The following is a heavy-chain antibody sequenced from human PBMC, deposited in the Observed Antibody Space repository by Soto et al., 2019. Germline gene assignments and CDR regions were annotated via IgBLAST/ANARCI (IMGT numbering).Heavy chain of an antibody. J-gene: IGHJ4*02. D-gene: IGHD1-26*01. Sequence: SETLSLTCAVYGGSFSGYYWSWIRQPPGKGLEWIGEINHSGSTNYNPSLKSRVTISVDTSKNRFSLKLSSVTAADTAVYYCARGDGGSGSYFDYWGQGTLVTVSS. CDR3: ARGDGGSGSYFDY. V-gene: IGHV4-34*01. CDR1: GGSFSGYY. CDR2: INHSGST.